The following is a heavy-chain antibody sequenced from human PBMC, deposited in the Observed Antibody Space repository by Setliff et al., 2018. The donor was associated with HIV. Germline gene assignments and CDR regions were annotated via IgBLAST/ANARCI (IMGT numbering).Heavy chain of an antibody. J-gene: IGHJ4*02. CDR2: ISGSGGST. CDR3: ARYARVPQF. D-gene: IGHD1-1*01. V-gene: IGHV3-23*01. Sequence: GGSLRLSCAASGFTFSTYSMNWVRQAPGKGLEWVSAISGSGGSTYYADSVKGRFTISRDNSKNTLYLQMNSLRAEDTAVYYCARYARVPQFWGQGTLVTVSS. CDR1: GFTFSTYS.